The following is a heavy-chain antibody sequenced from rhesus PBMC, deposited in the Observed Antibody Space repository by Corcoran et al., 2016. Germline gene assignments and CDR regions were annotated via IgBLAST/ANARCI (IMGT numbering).Heavy chain of an antibody. CDR3: ARGDSCYYFGAFDF. Sequence: QVQLQESGPGVVKPSETLSLTCAVSGGSISSGYDWSWIRQPPGKGLDWIGFIYGSSGSTNYNPSLKNRVTISKDASKNQFSLKLSSVTAADTAVYYCARGDSCYYFGAFDFWGQGLRVTVSS. CDR2: IYGSSGST. D-gene: IGHD3-28*01. J-gene: IGHJ3*01. V-gene: IGHV4-76*01. CDR1: GGSISSGYD.